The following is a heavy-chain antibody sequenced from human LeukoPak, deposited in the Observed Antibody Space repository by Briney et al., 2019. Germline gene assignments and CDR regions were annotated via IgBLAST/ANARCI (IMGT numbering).Heavy chain of an antibody. CDR2: IYYSGST. V-gene: IGHV4-39*01. Sequence: SETLSLTCTVSGGSISSSSYYWGWIRQPPGKGLEWIGSIYYSGSTYYNPSLKSRVTISVDTSKNQFSLKLSSVTAADTAVYYCARLIAVAGKLDYWGQGTLVTVSS. D-gene: IGHD6-19*01. CDR3: ARLIAVAGKLDY. J-gene: IGHJ4*02. CDR1: GGSISSSSYY.